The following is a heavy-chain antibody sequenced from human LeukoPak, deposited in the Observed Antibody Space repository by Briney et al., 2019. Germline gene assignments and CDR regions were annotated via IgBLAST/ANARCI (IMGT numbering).Heavy chain of an antibody. V-gene: IGHV5-51*01. D-gene: IGHD3-9*01. J-gene: IGHJ4*02. CDR2: IYPGDSDT. Sequence: GESLKISCKGSGYSFTSYWIGWVRQMPGKGLEWMGIIYPGDSDTRYSPSFQGQVTISADKSISTAYLQWSSLKASDTAMYYCARQDLLRTLRAILTGYYYFDYWGQGTLVTVSS. CDR3: ARQDLLRTLRAILTGYYYFDY. CDR1: GYSFTSYW.